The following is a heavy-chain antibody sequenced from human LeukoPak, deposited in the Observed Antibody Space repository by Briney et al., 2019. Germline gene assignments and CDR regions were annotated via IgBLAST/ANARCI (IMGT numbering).Heavy chain of an antibody. CDR1: GGSFSAYY. Sequence: SETLSLTCAVYGGSFSAYYWSWIRRPPGKGLEWIGEINHSGFTNYNPSLKSRVTISVDTSKNQFSLRLSSVTAADTAVYYCARAGSFGDYDAFDIWGQGTMVTVSS. CDR2: INHSGFT. D-gene: IGHD4-17*01. J-gene: IGHJ3*02. V-gene: IGHV4-34*01. CDR3: ARAGSFGDYDAFDI.